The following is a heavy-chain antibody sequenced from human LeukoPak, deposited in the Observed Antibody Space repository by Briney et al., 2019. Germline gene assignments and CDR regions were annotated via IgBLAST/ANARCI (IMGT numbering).Heavy chain of an antibody. D-gene: IGHD3-10*01. CDR1: GYTFTNYG. CDR3: ARGGHRRYYYTSGSAFDP. V-gene: IGHV1-18*01. CDR2: ISAYNGNT. J-gene: IGHJ5*02. Sequence: ASVKVSCKASGYTFTNYGISWVRQAPGQGLEWMGWISAYNGNTHYAQNLQGRVTMTTDTSTSTAYMELKSLRSDDTAVYYCARGGHRRYYYTSGSAFDPWGQGTLVIVSS.